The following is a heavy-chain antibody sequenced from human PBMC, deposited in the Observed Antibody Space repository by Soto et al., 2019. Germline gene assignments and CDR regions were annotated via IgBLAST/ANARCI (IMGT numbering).Heavy chain of an antibody. CDR2: IIPIFGTA. Sequence: SVKVSGKASGGTFSSYAISWVRQAPGQGLEWMGGIIPIFGTANYAQKFQGRVTITADESTSTAYMELSSLRSEDTAVYYCASAHGYYDFWSGYYPTDYWGQGTLVTVSS. V-gene: IGHV1-69*13. CDR1: GGTFSSYA. D-gene: IGHD3-3*01. J-gene: IGHJ4*02. CDR3: ASAHGYYDFWSGYYPTDY.